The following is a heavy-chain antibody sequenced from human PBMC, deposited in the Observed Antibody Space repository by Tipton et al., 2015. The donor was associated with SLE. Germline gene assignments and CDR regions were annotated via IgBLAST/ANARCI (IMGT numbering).Heavy chain of an antibody. J-gene: IGHJ5*02. Sequence: QSGPEVKKPGSSVKVSCKASGGTFSSYAISWVRQAPGQGLEWMGGIIPIFGTANYAQKFQGRVTITADESTRPAYMELSSLRSEDAAVYYCARAGGSGGDWFDPWGQGTLVTVSS. V-gene: IGHV1-69*01. CDR2: IIPIFGTA. CDR3: ARAGGSGGDWFDP. CDR1: GGTFSSYA. D-gene: IGHD1-26*01.